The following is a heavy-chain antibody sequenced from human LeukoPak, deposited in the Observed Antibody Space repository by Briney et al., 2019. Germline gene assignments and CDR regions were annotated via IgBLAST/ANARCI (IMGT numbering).Heavy chain of an antibody. CDR2: ISYDGSDK. Sequence: GGSLRLSCAASGFTFSSYGMHWVRQAPGKGLEWVTIISYDGSDKYYADSVKGRSTISRDNSKNTLYLQMNSLRAEDTAVYFCAKDRSSGRPFDYWGQGTLVTVSS. CDR3: AKDRSSGRPFDY. D-gene: IGHD6-19*01. V-gene: IGHV3-30*18. CDR1: GFTFSSYG. J-gene: IGHJ4*02.